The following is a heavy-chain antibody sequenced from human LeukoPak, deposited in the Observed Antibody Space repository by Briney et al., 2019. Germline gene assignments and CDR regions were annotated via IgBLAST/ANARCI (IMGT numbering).Heavy chain of an antibody. Sequence: SETLSLTCTVSGGSISSSSYYWGWIRQPPGKGLEWIGSIYYSGSTYYHPSLKSRVTISVDTSKNQFSLKLSSVTAADTAVYYCARGDYDSSGYYSRRGPVRRPNYPLNYWGQGTLVTVSS. CDR2: IYYSGST. CDR3: ARGDYDSSGYYSRRGPVRRPNYPLNY. V-gene: IGHV4-39*07. CDR1: GGSISSSSYY. D-gene: IGHD3-22*01. J-gene: IGHJ4*02.